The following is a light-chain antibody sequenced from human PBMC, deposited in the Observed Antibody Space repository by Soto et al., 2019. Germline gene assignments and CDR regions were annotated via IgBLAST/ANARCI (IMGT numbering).Light chain of an antibody. CDR1: QSISSS. J-gene: IGKJ1*01. V-gene: IGKV1-5*03. CDR2: MAS. Sequence: DIQMTQSPSTLSASVGDRITITCRASQSISSSLAWYQQKPGKAPKLLIYMASNLQSGVPSRFGGAGSGTEFTLTISSRQRDDFATYYCQQYNTYSRTFGQGTKVDIK. CDR3: QQYNTYSRT.